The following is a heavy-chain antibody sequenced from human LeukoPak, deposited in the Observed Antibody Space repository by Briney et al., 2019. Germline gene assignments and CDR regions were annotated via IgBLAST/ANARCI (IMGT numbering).Heavy chain of an antibody. CDR1: GITFSSYG. CDR2: ISSTGGTI. Sequence: GGSLRLSCAASGITFSSYGMSWVRQAPGKGLEWVSSISSTGGTIYYADSVKGRFTISRDNSKNTLYLQMNSLRAEDTAVYYCAKRVFGDYTFDYWGQGTLVTVSS. V-gene: IGHV3-23*01. D-gene: IGHD4-17*01. J-gene: IGHJ4*02. CDR3: AKRVFGDYTFDY.